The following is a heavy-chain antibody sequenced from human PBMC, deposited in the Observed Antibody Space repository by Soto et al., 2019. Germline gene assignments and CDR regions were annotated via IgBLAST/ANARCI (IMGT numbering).Heavy chain of an antibody. J-gene: IGHJ5*02. CDR1: GYTFTGYY. V-gene: IGHV1-2*02. D-gene: IGHD3-10*01. CDR3: ARDYYGSGSYIQVVGWFDP. CDR2: INPKSGGP. Sequence: QVQLVQSGAEVKKPGASVKVSCKASGYTFTGYYIHWVRQAPGQGLEWMGWINPKSGGPNYAQNFQGRVTLTRDTSISTAYMDLSSLKSGDTAVYYCARDYYGSGSYIQVVGWFDPWGQGTLVTVSS.